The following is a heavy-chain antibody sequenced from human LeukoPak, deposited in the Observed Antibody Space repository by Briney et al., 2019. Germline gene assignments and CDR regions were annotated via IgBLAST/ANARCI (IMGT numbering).Heavy chain of an antibody. D-gene: IGHD5-18*01. J-gene: IGHJ3*02. CDR2: IIPIFGTA. Sequence: ASVKVSCKASGGTFSSYAISWVRQAPGQGLEWMGGIIPIFGTANYAQKFQGRVTITADKSTSTAYMELSSLRSEDTAVYYCARSLSRGTRGYSRQGSFDIWGQGTMVTVSS. V-gene: IGHV1-69*06. CDR1: GGTFSSYA. CDR3: ARSLSRGTRGYSRQGSFDI.